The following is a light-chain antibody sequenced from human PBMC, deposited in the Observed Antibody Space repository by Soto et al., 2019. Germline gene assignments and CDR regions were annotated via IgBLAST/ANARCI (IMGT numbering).Light chain of an antibody. V-gene: IGKV1-5*03. CDR2: KAS. CDR1: QSISSW. Sequence: DIQMTQSPNTLYASVGDRVTITCRASQSISSWLAWYQQKPGQAPKLLIYKASTLQSGVPSRFSGSGSGTEFTLAISSLQPDDSATYYCQQYNDNWTFGQGTKVDIK. J-gene: IGKJ1*01. CDR3: QQYNDNWT.